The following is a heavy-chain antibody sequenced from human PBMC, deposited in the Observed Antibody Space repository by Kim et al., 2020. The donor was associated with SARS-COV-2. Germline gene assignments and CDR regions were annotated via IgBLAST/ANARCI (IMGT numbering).Heavy chain of an antibody. D-gene: IGHD3-10*01. CDR2: IYYSGST. J-gene: IGHJ6*02. Sequence: SETLSLTCTVSGGSISSSSYYWGWIRQPPGKGLEWIGSIYYSGSTYYNPSLKSRVTISVDTSKNQFSLTLSSVTAADTAVYYCARDGRPVVRGVIIHYGMDVWGQGTTVTVSS. V-gene: IGHV4-39*07. CDR3: ARDGRPVVRGVIIHYGMDV. CDR1: GGSISSSSYY.